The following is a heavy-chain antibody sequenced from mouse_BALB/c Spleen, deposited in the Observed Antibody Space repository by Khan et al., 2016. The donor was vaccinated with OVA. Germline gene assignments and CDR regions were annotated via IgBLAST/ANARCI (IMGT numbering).Heavy chain of an antibody. D-gene: IGHD1-3*01. CDR2: IWAGGST. J-gene: IGHJ2*01. V-gene: IGHV2-9*02. CDR1: GLSLTSSG. CDR3: ARLEDI. Sequence: QVQLKQSGPGLVAPSQRLSIPCTVPGLSLTSSGVHWVRQPPGQGLEWLGVIWAGGSTNYNSALMSSLSISKDNSKSQVFLKMNSLQTDDTAMYYCARLEDIWGQGTTLTVSS.